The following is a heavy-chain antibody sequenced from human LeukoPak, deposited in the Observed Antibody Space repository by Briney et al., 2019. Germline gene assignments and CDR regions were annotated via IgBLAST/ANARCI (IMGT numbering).Heavy chain of an antibody. J-gene: IGHJ4*02. CDR1: GFTFSDYY. CDR2: ISSSGSTI. V-gene: IGHV3-11*04. D-gene: IGHD3-3*01. CDR3: ARPNYDFWSGYYPAFDY. Sequence: PGGSLRLSCAASGFTFSDYYMSWIRQAPGKGLEWVSYISSSGSTIYYADSVKGRFTISRDNAKNSLYLQMNSLRAEDTAVYYCARPNYDFWSGYYPAFDYWGQGTLVTVSS.